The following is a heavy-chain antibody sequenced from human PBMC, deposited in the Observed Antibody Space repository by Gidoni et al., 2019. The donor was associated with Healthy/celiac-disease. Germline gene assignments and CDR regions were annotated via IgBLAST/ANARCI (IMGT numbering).Heavy chain of an antibody. Sequence: VQLVESGGGLVKPGGSLRLSCAASGFTFSDYYMSWIRQAPGKGLEWVSYISSSSSYTNYADSVKGRFTISRDNAKNSLYLQMNSLRAEDTAVYYCARCLVVPAAIFWYFDLWGRGTLVTVSS. CDR2: ISSSSSYT. D-gene: IGHD2-2*01. V-gene: IGHV3-11*06. J-gene: IGHJ2*01. CDR3: ARCLVVPAAIFWYFDL. CDR1: GFTFSDYY.